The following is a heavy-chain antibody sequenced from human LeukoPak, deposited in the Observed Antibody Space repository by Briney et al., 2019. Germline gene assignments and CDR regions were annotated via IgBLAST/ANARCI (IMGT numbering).Heavy chain of an antibody. D-gene: IGHD3-3*01. CDR3: ARILLRPDRLHGAFDI. CDR1: GFTFSNYN. CDR2: ISSSSSYI. V-gene: IGHV3-21*01. Sequence: GGSLRLSCVGSGFTFSNYNMNWVRQAPGKGLEGVSSISSSSSYIYSVDSVKGRFTVSRDNARNSLYLQLNSLRAEDTAVYYCARILLRPDRLHGAFDIWGQGTMVTVSS. J-gene: IGHJ3*02.